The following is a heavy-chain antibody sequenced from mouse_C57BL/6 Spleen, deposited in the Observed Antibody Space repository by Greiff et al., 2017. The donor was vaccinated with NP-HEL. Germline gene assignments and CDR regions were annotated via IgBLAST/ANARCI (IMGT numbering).Heavy chain of an antibody. CDR3: ARSPIHYYGSSYEFAY. V-gene: IGHV1-4*01. CDR1: GYTFTSYT. J-gene: IGHJ3*01. Sequence: QVQLKESGAELARPGASVKMSCKASGYTFTSYTMHWVKQRPGQGLEWIGYINPSSGYTKYNQKFKDKATLTADKSSSTAYMQLSSLTSEDSAVYYCARSPIHYYGSSYEFAYWGQGTLVTVSA. D-gene: IGHD1-1*01. CDR2: INPSSGYT.